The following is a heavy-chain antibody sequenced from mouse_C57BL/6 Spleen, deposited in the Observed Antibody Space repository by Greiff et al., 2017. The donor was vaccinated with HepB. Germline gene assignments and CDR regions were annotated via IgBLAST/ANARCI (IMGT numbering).Heavy chain of an antibody. CDR1: GFTFSNYW. J-gene: IGHJ3*01. D-gene: IGHD1-1*01. V-gene: IGHV6-3*01. Sequence: VQLKESGGGLVQPGGSMKLSCVASGFTFSNYWMNWVRQSPEKGLEWVAQIRLKSDNYATHYAESVKGRFTISRDDSKSSVYLQMNNLRAEDTGIYYCTGSGSSYGGFAYWGQGTLVTVSA. CDR2: IRLKSDNYAT. CDR3: TGSGSSYGGFAY.